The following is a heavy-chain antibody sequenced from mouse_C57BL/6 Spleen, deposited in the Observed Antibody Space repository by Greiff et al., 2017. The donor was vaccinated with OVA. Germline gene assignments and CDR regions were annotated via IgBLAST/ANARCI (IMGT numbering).Heavy chain of an antibody. Sequence: VQLQESGPGLVQPSQSLSITCTVSGFSLTSYGVHWVRQSPGKGLEWLGVIWSGGSTDYNAAFISRLSISKDNSKSQVFFKMNSLQADDTAIYYCATHDGYYAWCAMDYWGQGTSVTVSS. CDR1: GFSLTSYG. J-gene: IGHJ4*01. V-gene: IGHV2-2*01. CDR2: IWSGGST. CDR3: ATHDGYYAWCAMDY. D-gene: IGHD2-3*01.